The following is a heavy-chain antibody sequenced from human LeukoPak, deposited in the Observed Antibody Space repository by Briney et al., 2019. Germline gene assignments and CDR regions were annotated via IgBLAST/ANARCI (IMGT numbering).Heavy chain of an antibody. CDR2: IYHSGST. J-gene: IGHJ4*02. CDR1: GYSISSGYY. CDR3: ARLPRRYDSSGYYPTPFDY. Sequence: SETLPLTCTVSGYSISSGYYWGWIRQPPGKGLEWIGSIYHSGSTYYNPSLKSRVTISVDTSKNQFSLKLSSVTAADTAVYYCARLPRRYDSSGYYPTPFDYWGQGTLVTVSS. D-gene: IGHD3-22*01. V-gene: IGHV4-38-2*02.